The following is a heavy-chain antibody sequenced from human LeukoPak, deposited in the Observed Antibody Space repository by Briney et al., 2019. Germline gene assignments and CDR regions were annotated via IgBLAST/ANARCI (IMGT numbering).Heavy chain of an antibody. V-gene: IGHV3-23*01. J-gene: IGHJ3*02. D-gene: IGHD3-22*01. CDR3: AKDARRVYDSSGYYPDAFDI. CDR1: GFTFSSYA. Sequence: GGSLRLSCAASGFTFSSYAMSWVRQAPGKGLEWVSAIGGSGSTTYYADSVKGQFTISRDNSKNTLYLQMNSLRAEDTAVYYCAKDARRVYDSSGYYPDAFDIWGQGTMVTVSS. CDR2: IGGSGSTT.